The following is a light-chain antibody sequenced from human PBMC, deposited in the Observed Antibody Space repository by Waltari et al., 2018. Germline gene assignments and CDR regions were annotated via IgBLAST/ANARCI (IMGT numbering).Light chain of an antibody. CDR3: QQRRNWPLT. Sequence: EIVLTQSPAILFFSPGERATLSRRASQSVGTYLAWYQQRPGQSPRLLIYDASYRATGIPARFSGSGSETDFTLTISSLQPEDFAVYYCQQRRNWPLTFGGGTRVQI. CDR1: QSVGTY. J-gene: IGKJ4*01. CDR2: DAS. V-gene: IGKV3-11*01.